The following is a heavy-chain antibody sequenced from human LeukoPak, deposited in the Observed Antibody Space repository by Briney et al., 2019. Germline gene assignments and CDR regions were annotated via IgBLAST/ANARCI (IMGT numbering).Heavy chain of an antibody. Sequence: SQRLSLTCTVSGDSISSGSYYWSWIRQPAGKGLEWIGRIYSNGDTKFNPSLKSRVTISLDTSKNQFSLKLSSATAADTAVYYCASRHSKQQPYYYYMDIWGKGTTVTVSS. CDR2: IYSNGDT. V-gene: IGHV4-61*02. D-gene: IGHD6-13*01. J-gene: IGHJ6*03. CDR3: ASRHSKQQPYYYYMDI. CDR1: GDSISSGSYY.